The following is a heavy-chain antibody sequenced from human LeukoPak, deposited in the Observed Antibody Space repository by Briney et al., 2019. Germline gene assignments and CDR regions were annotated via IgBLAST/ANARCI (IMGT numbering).Heavy chain of an antibody. Sequence: GRFLRLSCAAAGFTFKRYAMHWVRQAPGKGLEWLTIMSYDGNISYYADSVKGRFTISRDNSNDTLYLQMNSLSADATAIYYCTRGRSVYGSGSYSAYWGQGTLVTVSS. CDR1: GFTFKRYA. CDR3: TRGRSVYGSGSYSAY. CDR2: MSYDGNIS. J-gene: IGHJ4*02. D-gene: IGHD3-10*01. V-gene: IGHV3-30*04.